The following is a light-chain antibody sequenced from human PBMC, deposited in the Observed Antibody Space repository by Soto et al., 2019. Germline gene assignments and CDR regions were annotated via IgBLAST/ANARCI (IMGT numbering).Light chain of an antibody. CDR2: EVS. J-gene: IGLJ1*01. CDR3: SSYAGSNRDV. Sequence: QSVLTQPPAASGSRGQSVTISCTGTSSDVGGYNYVSWYQQHPGKAPKLMVYEVSKRPSGVPDRFSGSKSGNTASLTVSGLQAEDEADYYCSSYAGSNRDVFGTGTKVT. V-gene: IGLV2-8*01. CDR1: SSDVGGYNY.